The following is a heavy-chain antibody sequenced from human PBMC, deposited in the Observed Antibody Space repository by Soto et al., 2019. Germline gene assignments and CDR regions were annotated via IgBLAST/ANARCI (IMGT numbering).Heavy chain of an antibody. D-gene: IGHD5-18*01. J-gene: IGHJ4*02. CDR1: GGSFSGYY. Sequence: SETLSLTCAVSGGSFSGYYWSWIRQPPGKGLEWIGEINHSGSTNYNPSLKSRVTISVDTSKNQFSLKLSSVTAADTAVYYCARGQDTAVLFDYWGQGTLVTVS. CDR2: INHSGST. V-gene: IGHV4-34*01. CDR3: ARGQDTAVLFDY.